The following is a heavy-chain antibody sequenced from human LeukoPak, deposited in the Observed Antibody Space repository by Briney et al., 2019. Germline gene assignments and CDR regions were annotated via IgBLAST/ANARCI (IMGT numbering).Heavy chain of an antibody. D-gene: IGHD3-22*01. J-gene: IGHJ6*03. Sequence: QPGGSLRLSCAASGFTFSSYAMSWVRHAPGKGLEWVSAIIGSGGSTYYADSVKGRFTISRDNSKNTLYLQMNSLRAEDTAVYYCAKEKPPDSSGYYYYYYMDAWGKGTTVTVSS. CDR3: AKEKPPDSSGYYYYYYMDA. CDR2: IIGSGGST. CDR1: GFTFSSYA. V-gene: IGHV3-23*01.